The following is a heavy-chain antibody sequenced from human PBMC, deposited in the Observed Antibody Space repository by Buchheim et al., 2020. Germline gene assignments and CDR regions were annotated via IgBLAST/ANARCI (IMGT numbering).Heavy chain of an antibody. D-gene: IGHD6-6*01. CDR2: INPSGGST. J-gene: IGHJ6*03. CDR1: GYTFTSYY. Sequence: QVQLVQSGAEVKKPGASVKVSCKASGYTFTSYYMHWVRQAPGQGLEWMGIINPSGGSTSYAQKFQGRVTMTRDTSTTTVYMELSSLRSEDTAVYYCATGGRSIAALSRYYYYMDVWGKGTT. CDR3: ATGGRSIAALSRYYYYMDV. V-gene: IGHV1-46*03.